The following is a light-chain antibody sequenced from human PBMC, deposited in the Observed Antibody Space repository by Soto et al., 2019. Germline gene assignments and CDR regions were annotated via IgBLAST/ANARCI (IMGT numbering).Light chain of an antibody. V-gene: IGKV1-5*03. CDR1: QSISSW. CDR3: QQYKSYFRT. Sequence: DIQMTQSPSTLSASVGDRVTITCRASQSISSWLARYQQKPGKAPKLLIYQAPSLQSGVPSRFSGSGSETEFTLTISSLLPDDFATYFCQQYKSYFRTFGQGTKVDIK. J-gene: IGKJ1*01. CDR2: QAP.